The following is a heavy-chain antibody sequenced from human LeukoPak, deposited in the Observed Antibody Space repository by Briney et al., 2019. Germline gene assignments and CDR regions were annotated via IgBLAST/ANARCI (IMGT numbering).Heavy chain of an antibody. J-gene: IGHJ5*01. V-gene: IGHV3-7*01. CDR1: GFTFSSYW. CDR2: IKGDGNEK. D-gene: IGHD3-10*01. Sequence: GGSLRLSCAASGFTFSSYWMNWVRQAPGKGLEWVANIKGDGNEKNYVDSVRGRFSISRDNARNSLYLQMDSLRAEDTAVYYCAKEGAYPIITYDSWGQGALVTVSS. CDR3: AKEGAYPIITYDS.